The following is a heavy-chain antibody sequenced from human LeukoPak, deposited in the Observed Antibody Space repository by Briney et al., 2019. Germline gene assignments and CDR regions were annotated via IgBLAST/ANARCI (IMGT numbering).Heavy chain of an antibody. Sequence: SETLSLTCTVSGGSISSYYWGWIRQPPGKGLEWIGSIFYSGSTYYNPSLKSRVTISVDTSKNQFSLKLSSVTAADTAVYYCAKGMAAYGSGSLFDYWGQGTLVTVSS. CDR1: GGSISSYY. J-gene: IGHJ4*02. V-gene: IGHV4-39*07. CDR2: IFYSGST. CDR3: AKGMAAYGSGSLFDY. D-gene: IGHD3-10*01.